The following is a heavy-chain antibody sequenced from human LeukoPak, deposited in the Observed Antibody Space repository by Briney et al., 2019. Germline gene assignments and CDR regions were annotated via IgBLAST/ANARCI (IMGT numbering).Heavy chain of an antibody. D-gene: IGHD3-22*01. V-gene: IGHV4-34*01. Sequence: PSETLSLTCAVYGGYFSGNHWSWIRQPPGKGLEWIGQINYSGSTNYNPSLKSRVTISADTSKNQFSLKLSSVTAADTAVYYCAREVSGYPFDYWGQGTLVTVSS. CDR2: INYSGST. CDR1: GGYFSGNH. CDR3: AREVSGYPFDY. J-gene: IGHJ4*02.